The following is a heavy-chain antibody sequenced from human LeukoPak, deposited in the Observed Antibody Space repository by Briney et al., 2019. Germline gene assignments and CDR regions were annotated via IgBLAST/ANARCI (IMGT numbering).Heavy chain of an antibody. J-gene: IGHJ4*02. Sequence: PGGSLRPSCAASGFTFDDYGMSWVRQAPGKGLEWVSGINWNGGSTGYADSVKGRFTISRDNAKNSLYLQMNSLRAEDTALYHCARAGYSSSRAFDYWGQGTLVTVSS. CDR1: GFTFDDYG. CDR3: ARAGYSSSRAFDY. CDR2: INWNGGST. V-gene: IGHV3-20*01. D-gene: IGHD6-13*01.